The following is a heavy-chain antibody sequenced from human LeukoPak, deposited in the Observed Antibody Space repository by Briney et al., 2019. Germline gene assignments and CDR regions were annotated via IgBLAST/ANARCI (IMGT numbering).Heavy chain of an antibody. Sequence: SETLSLTCTVSGYSISNGYYWGWSRQPPGKVLEWVGSIYHRGSTYYNPSLRSRVTISLDRSKKKLSLKLTSVTAADTAVYFCARGAEYYAIWRGYAGYSDYWGQGISVTVSS. CDR1: GYSISNGYY. CDR2: IYHRGST. CDR3: ARGAEYYAIWRGYAGYSDY. V-gene: IGHV4-38-2*02. D-gene: IGHD3-3*01. J-gene: IGHJ4*02.